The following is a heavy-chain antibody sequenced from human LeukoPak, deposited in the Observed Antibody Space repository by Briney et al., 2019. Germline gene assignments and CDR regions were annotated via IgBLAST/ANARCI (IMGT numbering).Heavy chain of an antibody. V-gene: IGHV3-9*01. Sequence: PGGSLRLSCAASGFTFDDYAMHWVRQAPGKGLEWVSGISWNSGSIGYADSVKGRFTISRDNAKNSLYLQMNSLRAEDTALYYCAKDRRRYCSGGSCSDAFDIWGQGTMVTVSS. CDR2: ISWNSGSI. CDR3: AKDRRRYCSGGSCSDAFDI. D-gene: IGHD2-15*01. CDR1: GFTFDDYA. J-gene: IGHJ3*02.